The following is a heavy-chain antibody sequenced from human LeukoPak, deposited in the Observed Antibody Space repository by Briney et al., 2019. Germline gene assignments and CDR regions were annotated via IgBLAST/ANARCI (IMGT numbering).Heavy chain of an antibody. CDR1: GGTFSSYA. D-gene: IGHD2-15*01. V-gene: IGHV1-69*05. CDR3: ARERYEGNYYYYMDV. Sequence: SVKVSCKTSGGTFSSYATSWVRQAPGQGLEWMGGIIPIYDTPNYAQNFQGRVTITTDESTSTAYMELSSLRSEDTAVYYCARERYEGNYYYYMDVWGKGTTVTVSS. CDR2: IIPIYDTP. J-gene: IGHJ6*03.